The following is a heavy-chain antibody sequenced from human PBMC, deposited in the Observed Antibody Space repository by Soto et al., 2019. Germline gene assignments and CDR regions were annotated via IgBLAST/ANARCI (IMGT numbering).Heavy chain of an antibody. CDR3: ARGVHYDSTGYYYFY. CDR1: GGTFSSYA. D-gene: IGHD3-22*01. Sequence: SVKVSCKASGGTFSSYAISWVRQAPGQGLEWMGGIIPIFGTANYAQKFQGRVTITADESTSTVYMELSSLRSEDTAVYYCARGVHYDSTGYYYFYWGQGTLVTVSS. J-gene: IGHJ4*02. V-gene: IGHV1-69*13. CDR2: IIPIFGTA.